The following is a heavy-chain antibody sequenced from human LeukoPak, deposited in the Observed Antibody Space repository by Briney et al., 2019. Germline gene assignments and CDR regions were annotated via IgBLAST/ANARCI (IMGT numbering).Heavy chain of an antibody. D-gene: IGHD2-8*01. CDR2: INPSGGST. CDR3: ARGGLRVMVYRLYYMDV. CDR1: GYTFTSYY. Sequence: ASVKVSCKASGYTFTSYYMHWVRQAPGQGLEWMGIINPSGGSTSYAQRFQGRVTMTRDTSTSTVYMELSRLRSDDTAVYYCARGGLRVMVYRLYYMDVWGKGTTVTVSS. J-gene: IGHJ6*03. V-gene: IGHV1-46*01.